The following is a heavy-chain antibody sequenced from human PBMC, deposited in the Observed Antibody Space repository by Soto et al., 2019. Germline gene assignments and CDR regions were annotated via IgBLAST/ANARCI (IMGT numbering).Heavy chain of an antibody. CDR3: ARGSGRGNMDG. D-gene: IGHD6-25*01. V-gene: IGHV1-69*02. J-gene: IGHJ6*03. CDR1: GGTFSSYT. Sequence: QVQLVQSGAEVKKPGSSVKVSCKASGGTFSSYTISWVRQAPGQGLEWMGRIIPILGIANYAQKFEGRVTTTADKSTRPAYMELSSLRSEDTDVYYCARGSGRGNMDGWGKATKVTVSS. CDR2: IIPILGIA.